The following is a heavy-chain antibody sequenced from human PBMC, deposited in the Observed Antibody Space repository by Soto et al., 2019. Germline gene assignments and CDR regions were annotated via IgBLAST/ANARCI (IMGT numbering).Heavy chain of an antibody. CDR2: IYHSGST. CDR1: GGSISTSNW. D-gene: IGHD3-10*01. V-gene: IGHV4-4*02. CDR3: ARVSGSVSYYGCDP. J-gene: IGHJ5*02. Sequence: QVQLQESGPGLVKPSGNLSITCSVSGGSISTSNWWRWVRQPPGKGMDWIGEIYHSGSTNYNPSLRRRVTISVYKSKHQFYLKLRSVTAADTAVYYFARVSGSVSYYGCDPWGQGTLVTVSS.